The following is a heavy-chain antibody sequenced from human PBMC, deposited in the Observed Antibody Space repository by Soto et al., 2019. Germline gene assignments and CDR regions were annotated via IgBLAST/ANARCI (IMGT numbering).Heavy chain of an antibody. CDR3: TKSADSAGWGVDF. D-gene: IGHD6-19*01. CDR2: ISPGGDRI. Sequence: GGSLRLSCAASGFNFDDYSMHWVRQAPGKGLEWVSYISPGGDRIYYAESLKGRITISRDNARNSLSLQMNILSDEDTAVYYCTKSADSAGWGVDFWGQGTLVTVSS. V-gene: IGHV3-43*01. CDR1: GFNFDDYS. J-gene: IGHJ4*02.